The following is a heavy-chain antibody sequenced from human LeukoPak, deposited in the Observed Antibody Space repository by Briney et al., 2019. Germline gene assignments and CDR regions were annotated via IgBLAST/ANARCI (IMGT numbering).Heavy chain of an antibody. CDR1: GFTFSSYG. D-gene: IGHD6-19*01. CDR3: ARRYSSGWYPGPTLDY. Sequence: GGSLRLSCAASGFTFSSYGMNWVRQAPGKGLEWVSSISSSSSYIYYADSAKGRFTISRDNAKNSLYLQMNSLRAEDTAVYYCARRYSSGWYPGPTLDYWGQGTLVTVSS. V-gene: IGHV3-21*01. CDR2: ISSSSSYI. J-gene: IGHJ4*02.